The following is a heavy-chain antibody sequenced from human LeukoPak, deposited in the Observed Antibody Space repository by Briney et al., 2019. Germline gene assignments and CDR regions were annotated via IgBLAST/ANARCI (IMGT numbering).Heavy chain of an antibody. CDR3: ANPAPPAAFEI. V-gene: IGHV3-30*18. CDR1: GFTFSSYG. Sequence: PGGSLRLSCAASGFTFSSYGMHWVRQAPGKGLEWVAVISYDGSNKYYADSVKGRFTISRDNSKNTLYLQMNSLRAEDTAVYCANPAPPAAFEIWGQGTMVTVSS. CDR2: ISYDGSNK. J-gene: IGHJ3*02.